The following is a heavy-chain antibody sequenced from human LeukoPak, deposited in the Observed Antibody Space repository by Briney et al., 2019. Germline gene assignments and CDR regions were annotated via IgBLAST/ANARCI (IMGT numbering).Heavy chain of an antibody. Sequence: GGSLRLSCAASGFTFSSYAMSWVRQAPGKGLEWVSAISIIGENTYYADSVKGRFTISRDTSRNTLYLKMHSLRAEDTAVYYCARLISPSSSRFSDYWGQGTLVTVSS. CDR1: GFTFSSYA. V-gene: IGHV3-23*01. J-gene: IGHJ4*02. CDR3: ARLISPSSSRFSDY. CDR2: ISIIGENT. D-gene: IGHD3-3*02.